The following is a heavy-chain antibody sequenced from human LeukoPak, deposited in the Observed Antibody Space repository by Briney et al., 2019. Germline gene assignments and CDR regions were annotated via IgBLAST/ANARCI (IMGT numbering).Heavy chain of an antibody. D-gene: IGHD6-19*01. CDR3: ASPIAVAGTAYYYGMDV. Sequence: PGGSLRLSCAASGFTFSSYSMNWVRQAPGKGLEWVSSISSSSSYIYYADSVKGRFTISRDNAKNSLYQQMNSLRAEDTAVYYCASPIAVAGTAYYYGMDVWGQGTTVTVSS. CDR2: ISSSSSYI. CDR1: GFTFSSYS. V-gene: IGHV3-21*01. J-gene: IGHJ6*02.